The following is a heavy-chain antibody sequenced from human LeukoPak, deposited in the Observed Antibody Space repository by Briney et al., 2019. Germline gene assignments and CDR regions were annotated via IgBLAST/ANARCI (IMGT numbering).Heavy chain of an antibody. V-gene: IGHV3-30-3*01. CDR1: GFTFRNYV. Sequence: PGGSLRLSCAASGFTFRNYVIHWVCQAPGKGLEWVAVTSSDLNVKLYADSVKGRFTISRDNSRSTLYLQMNSLRPEDTAIHYCAREGYYGSGSPPSLYFDYWGQGTLVTVSS. J-gene: IGHJ4*02. CDR2: TSSDLNVK. D-gene: IGHD3-10*01. CDR3: AREGYYGSGSPPSLYFDY.